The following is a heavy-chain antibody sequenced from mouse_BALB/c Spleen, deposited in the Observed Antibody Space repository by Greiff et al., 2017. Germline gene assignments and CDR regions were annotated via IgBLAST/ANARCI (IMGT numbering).Heavy chain of an antibody. CDR1: GFTFSSYG. Sequence: EVKLMESGGDLVKPGGSLKLSCAASGFTFSSYGMSWVRQTPDKRLEWVATISSGGSYTYYPDSVKGRFTISRDNAKNTLYLQMSSLKSEDTAMYYCARPKEWLRVYYFDYWGQGTTLTVSS. D-gene: IGHD2-2*01. CDR3: ARPKEWLRVYYFDY. CDR2: ISSGGSYT. J-gene: IGHJ2*01. V-gene: IGHV5-6*01.